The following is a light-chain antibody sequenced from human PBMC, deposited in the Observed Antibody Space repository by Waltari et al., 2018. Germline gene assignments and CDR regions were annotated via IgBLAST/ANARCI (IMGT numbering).Light chain of an antibody. CDR2: HDV. CDR3: QAWDGTTVI. CDR1: ALDNLY. Sequence: SYEVTQPPSVSVSPGQPASITCSGDALDNLYVWWYPQKPVQPPVVALFHDVKRPSGLPGRFSGSSSGKTATLTIGGTQAMDEADYYCQAWDGTTVIFGGGTKLTVL. V-gene: IGLV3-1*01. J-gene: IGLJ2*01.